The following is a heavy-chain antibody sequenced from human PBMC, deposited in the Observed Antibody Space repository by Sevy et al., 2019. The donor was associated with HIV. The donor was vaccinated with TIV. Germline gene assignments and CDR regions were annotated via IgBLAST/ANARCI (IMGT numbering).Heavy chain of an antibody. CDR1: GYTFSNYG. D-gene: IGHD4-17*01. Sequence: ASVKVSCKASGYTFSNYGITWVRQAPGQGLEWMGWIGVYNGNIKYAQKFRGRVTVTTDTSTGTAYMELRSLRTDDTAVYYCARFGTVATLRYNYYNGMDVWVQGTTVTVSS. CDR2: IGVYNGNI. J-gene: IGHJ6*02. CDR3: ARFGTVATLRYNYYNGMDV. V-gene: IGHV1-18*01.